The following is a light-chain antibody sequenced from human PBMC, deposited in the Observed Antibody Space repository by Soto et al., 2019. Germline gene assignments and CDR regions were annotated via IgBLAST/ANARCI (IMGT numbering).Light chain of an antibody. J-gene: IGLJ2*01. CDR2: LNSDGSH. CDR1: SGHSSYA. Sequence: QLVLTQSPSVSASLGASVKLTCTLSSGHSSYAIAWHQQQPEKGPRYLMKLNSDGSHSKGDGIPDRFSGSSSGAERYLTISSLQSEDQADYYCQTWGTGIGVFGGGTKLTLL. V-gene: IGLV4-69*01. CDR3: QTWGTGIGV.